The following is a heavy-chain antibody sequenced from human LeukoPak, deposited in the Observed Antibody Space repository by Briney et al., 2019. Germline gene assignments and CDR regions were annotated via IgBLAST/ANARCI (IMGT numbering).Heavy chain of an antibody. D-gene: IGHD3-3*01. CDR3: AKGGPKILEWLLFDY. V-gene: IGHV3-30*18. CDR2: ISYDGSNK. CDR1: GFTFSSYG. J-gene: IGHJ4*02. Sequence: GRSLRLSCAASGFTFSSYGMHWVRQAPVKGLEWVAVISYDGSNKYYADSVKGRFTISRDNSKNTLYLQMNSLRAEDTAVYYCAKGGPKILEWLLFDYWGQGTLVTVSS.